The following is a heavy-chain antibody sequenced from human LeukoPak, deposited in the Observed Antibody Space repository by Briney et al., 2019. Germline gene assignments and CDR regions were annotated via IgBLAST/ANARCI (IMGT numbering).Heavy chain of an antibody. V-gene: IGHV1-2*02. D-gene: IGHD2-21*02. J-gene: IGHJ4*02. CDR3: AKVTATTFDY. CDR1: GYTFTGYH. Sequence: ASVKVSCKASGYTFTGYHIHWVRQAPGQGLEWMGWIHPNRGNTNYAQEFQGRVTMTRDTSISTAYMELNRLTSDDTAVYYCAKVTATTFDYWGQGTLVTVSS. CDR2: IHPNRGNT.